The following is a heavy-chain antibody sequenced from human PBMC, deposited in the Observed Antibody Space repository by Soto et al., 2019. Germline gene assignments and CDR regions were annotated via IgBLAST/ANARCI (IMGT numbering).Heavy chain of an antibody. Sequence: LRLYCAASGLTVSSSYMSWVRQAPGKGLQWVSVIYSAGSTYYANSVKGRFTISRDISTNMVYLQMSSLTDEDTAVYYCATARERKYSSALSFDIWGQGALVTVSS. J-gene: IGHJ4*02. CDR2: IYSAGST. CDR3: ATARERKYSSALSFDI. V-gene: IGHV3-53*01. D-gene: IGHD5-18*01. CDR1: GLTVSSSY.